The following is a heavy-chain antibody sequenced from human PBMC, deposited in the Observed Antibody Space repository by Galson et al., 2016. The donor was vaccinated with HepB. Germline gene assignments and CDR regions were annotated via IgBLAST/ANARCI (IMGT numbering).Heavy chain of an antibody. D-gene: IGHD3-10*01. Sequence: SVKVSCKASGGTFSSYAISWVRQAPGQGLEWMGGIIPIFGTTNYAQKFQGRVTITADDSTSTAYLELSSLRSEDTAVYYCARDHALSGRVRGYGMDVWGQGTTVLVSS. V-gene: IGHV1-69*13. CDR1: GGTFSSYA. CDR3: ARDHALSGRVRGYGMDV. CDR2: IIPIFGTT. J-gene: IGHJ6*02.